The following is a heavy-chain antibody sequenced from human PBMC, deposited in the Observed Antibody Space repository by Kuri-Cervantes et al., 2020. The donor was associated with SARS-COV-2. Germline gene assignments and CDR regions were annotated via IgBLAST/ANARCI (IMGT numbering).Heavy chain of an antibody. J-gene: IGHJ4*02. D-gene: IGHD6-6*01. CDR2: TDWVDDK. V-gene: IGHV2-70*12. CDR3: ARRRHSSSQDFDY. CDR1: GFSLSTRGMC. Sequence: SGPTLVKPTQTLTLTCTFSGFSLSTRGMCVSWIRQPLGKALEWLALTDWVDDKYYSTSLKTRLTISKDTSKNQVVLTMTNMDPVDTATYYCARRRHSSSQDFDYWGQGTLVTVSS.